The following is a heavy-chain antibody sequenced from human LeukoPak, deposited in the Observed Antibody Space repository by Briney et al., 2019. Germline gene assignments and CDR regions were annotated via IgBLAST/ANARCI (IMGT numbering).Heavy chain of an antibody. V-gene: IGHV3-11*06. CDR1: GFTFSDYY. J-gene: IGHJ6*03. CDR2: ISSSSSYI. D-gene: IGHD3-16*01. CDR3: ARFEMGADYYYMDV. Sequence: GGSLRLSCAASGFTFSDYYMSWIRQAPGKGLEWVSSISSSSSYIYYGDSVKGRFTISRHNAKNSLYLQMNSLRAEDTAVYYCARFEMGADYYYMDVWGKGTTVTVSS.